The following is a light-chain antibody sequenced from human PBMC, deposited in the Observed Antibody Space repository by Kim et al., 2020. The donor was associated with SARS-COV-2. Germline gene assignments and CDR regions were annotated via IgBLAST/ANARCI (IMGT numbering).Light chain of an antibody. CDR1: SLRSYY. V-gene: IGLV3-19*01. CDR3: NSRDSSGNHLV. Sequence: ALGQTVRITCPVDSLRSYYANWYQQKPGQAPVLVISGKNNRPSGIPNRFSGSSSGNTASLTITGAQAEDEDDYCCNSRDSSGNHLVFGGGTQLTVL. J-gene: IGLJ3*02. CDR2: GKN.